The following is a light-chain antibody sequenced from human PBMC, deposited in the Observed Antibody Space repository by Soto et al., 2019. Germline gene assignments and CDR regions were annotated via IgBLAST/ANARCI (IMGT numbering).Light chain of an antibody. Sequence: QSVLTQPPSVSGAPGQRVTTSCTGSSSNIGAGNDVHWYQQFPGTAPKLLIYGNTNRPSGVPDRFSGSKSGTSASLAITGLQTEDEADYYCQSYDSSLSGSVFGGGTKLTVL. J-gene: IGLJ2*01. CDR1: SSNIGAGND. CDR2: GNT. V-gene: IGLV1-40*01. CDR3: QSYDSSLSGSV.